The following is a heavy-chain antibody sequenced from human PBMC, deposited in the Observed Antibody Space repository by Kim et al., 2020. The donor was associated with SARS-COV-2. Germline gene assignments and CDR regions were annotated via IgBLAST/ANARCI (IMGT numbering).Heavy chain of an antibody. V-gene: IGHV1-46*01. J-gene: IGHJ5*02. Sequence: SSAQKFQGRVTMTRDTSTSTVYMELSSLRSEDTAVYYCARKAGATGWFDPWGQGTLVTVSS. CDR3: ARKAGATGWFDP. D-gene: IGHD6-19*01.